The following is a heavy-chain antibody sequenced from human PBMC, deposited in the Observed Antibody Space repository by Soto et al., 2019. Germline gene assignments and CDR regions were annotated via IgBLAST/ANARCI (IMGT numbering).Heavy chain of an antibody. CDR3: ARILVPVSHFVL. J-gene: IGHJ2*01. CDR1: GYTFTKYD. CDR2: INTGNGDI. V-gene: IGHV1-3*04. Sequence: QVQLVQSGAEVKKPGASVKVSCKASGYTFTKYDLHWVRQAPGQRLEWMGWINTGNGDIKNSGKFQDRVTFTRDASTSTVYLALSSLSSADTAIYYCARILVPVSHFVLWGCGTLVTVSS.